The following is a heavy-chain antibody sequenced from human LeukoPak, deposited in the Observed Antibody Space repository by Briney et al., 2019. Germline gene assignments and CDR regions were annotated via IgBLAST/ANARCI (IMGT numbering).Heavy chain of an antibody. D-gene: IGHD3-16*01. CDR3: ARGLDYQMGLLYYGMDV. CDR1: GFTVSDYY. Sequence: GGSLRLSCAVSGFTVSDYYMSWVRQAPGKGLEWVSVIYSGGKTYYADSVKGRFTISRDDSKNTLHLQMNSLRAEDTAVYYCARGLDYQMGLLYYGMDVWGQGTTVTVSS. CDR2: IYSGGKT. V-gene: IGHV3-53*01. J-gene: IGHJ6*02.